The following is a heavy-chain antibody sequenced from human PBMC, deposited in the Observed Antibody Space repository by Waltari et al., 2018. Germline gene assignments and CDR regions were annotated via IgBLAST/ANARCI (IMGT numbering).Heavy chain of an antibody. CDR3: ARVRGGNTDY. D-gene: IGHD2-15*01. Sequence: QVQLQQWGAGLLKPSETLSLTCAVYGGSFSGYYWSWIREPPGKGLEWIGEINHSGSTDYNPSLKSRVTISVDTSKNQFSLKLRSVSAADTSVYYCARVRGGNTDYWGQGTLVTVSS. V-gene: IGHV4-34*01. J-gene: IGHJ4*02. CDR1: GGSFSGYY. CDR2: INHSGST.